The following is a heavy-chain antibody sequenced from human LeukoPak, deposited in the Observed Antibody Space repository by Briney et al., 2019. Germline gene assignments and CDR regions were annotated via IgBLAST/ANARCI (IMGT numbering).Heavy chain of an antibody. CDR1: GGTFSSYA. V-gene: IGHV1-69*06. CDR2: IIPIFGTA. Sequence: SVKVSCKASGGTFSSYAISCVRQAPGPGLKWLGGIIPIFGTANYAQKFQGRVTITADKSASTAYMELSSLRSEDTAVYYCARVPSATPNNWFDPWGQGTLVTVSS. J-gene: IGHJ5*02. D-gene: IGHD2-2*01. CDR3: ARVPSATPNNWFDP.